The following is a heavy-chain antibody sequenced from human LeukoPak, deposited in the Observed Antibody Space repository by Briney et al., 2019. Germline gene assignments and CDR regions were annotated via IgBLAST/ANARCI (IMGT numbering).Heavy chain of an antibody. CDR3: ARGSYDSSGFYSYYLDS. D-gene: IGHD3-22*01. Sequence: SETLSLTCTVSGGSISSYYWNWIRKPQWQGRDLIGYSYYSGSINYNSSHNIRVTISVDMTKNQFYMKVNSVTAADTAVYYCARGSYDSSGFYSYYLDSWGQGTLVTVSS. CDR2: SYYSGSI. CDR1: GGSISSYY. V-gene: IGHV4-59*12. J-gene: IGHJ4*02.